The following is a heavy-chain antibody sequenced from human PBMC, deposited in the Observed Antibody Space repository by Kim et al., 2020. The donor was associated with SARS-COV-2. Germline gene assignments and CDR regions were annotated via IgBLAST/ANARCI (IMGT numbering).Heavy chain of an antibody. D-gene: IGHD1-26*01. V-gene: IGHV4-59*09. Sequence: ALKGRVTISVDTSKNQFSLKLSSVTAADTAVYYCARGDRNIVGATNIDYWGQGTLVTVSS. CDR3: ARGDRNIVGATNIDY. J-gene: IGHJ4*02.